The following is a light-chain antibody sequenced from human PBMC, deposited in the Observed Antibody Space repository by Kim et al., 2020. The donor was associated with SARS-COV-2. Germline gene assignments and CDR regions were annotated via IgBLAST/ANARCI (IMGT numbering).Light chain of an antibody. Sequence: QTATLTCTGHNNNVGNQGAAWLQQHQGHPPKLLSYRNTNRPSGISEKLSASRSGDAASLTITGLQPEDEADYYCSAWDSSLGAWVFGGGTKLTVL. CDR1: NNNVGNQG. V-gene: IGLV10-54*01. CDR3: SAWDSSLGAWV. J-gene: IGLJ3*02. CDR2: RNT.